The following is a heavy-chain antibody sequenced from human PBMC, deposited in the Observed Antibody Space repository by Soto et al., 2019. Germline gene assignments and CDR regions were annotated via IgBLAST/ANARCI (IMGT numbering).Heavy chain of an antibody. V-gene: IGHV3-48*02. D-gene: IGHD2-8*01. J-gene: IGHJ6*02. CDR1: GITFSSYS. CDR2: ITSDSSTI. Sequence: EAQFVEAGGGLVQPGGSLRPSCAASGITFSSYSINWVRQAPGKGLEWFSYITSDSSTISYADSVKGRFTVSRDNAKNSLYLQMNSLREEDTAVYYCASVGRGVYGMDVWGQGTSVTVSS. CDR3: ASVGRGVYGMDV.